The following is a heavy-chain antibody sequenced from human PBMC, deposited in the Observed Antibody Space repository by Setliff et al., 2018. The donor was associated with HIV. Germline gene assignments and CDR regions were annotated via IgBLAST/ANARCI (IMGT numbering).Heavy chain of an antibody. D-gene: IGHD1-26*01. V-gene: IGHV4-59*08. Sequence: SETLSLTCTVSGGSISSYYWSWIRQPPGKGLEWIGYIYYSGSTNYNPSLKSQVTISVDTSKNQFSLKLSSVTAADTAVYYCARRRGGGSHYNYYYYMGVWGKGTTVTVSS. CDR3: ARRRGGGSHYNYYYYMGV. CDR1: GGSISSYY. J-gene: IGHJ6*03. CDR2: IYYSGST.